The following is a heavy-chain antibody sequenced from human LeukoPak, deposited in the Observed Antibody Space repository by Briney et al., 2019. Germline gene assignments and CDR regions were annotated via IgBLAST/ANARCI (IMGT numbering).Heavy chain of an antibody. D-gene: IGHD1-26*01. Sequence: GGSLRLSCAASGFTFSAYAMHWVRQAPGKGLEWVAVISYDGSNKYYADSVKGRFTISGDKSKDTLYLQMNSLRPADTAVYYCARGPGPIAGAKNPFDIWGHGTMVTVSS. CDR3: ARGPGPIAGAKNPFDI. J-gene: IGHJ3*02. CDR1: GFTFSAYA. CDR2: ISYDGSNK. V-gene: IGHV3-30*01.